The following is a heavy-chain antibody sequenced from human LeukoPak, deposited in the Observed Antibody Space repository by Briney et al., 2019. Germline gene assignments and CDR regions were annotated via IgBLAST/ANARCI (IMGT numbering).Heavy chain of an antibody. CDR3: ARRFDY. CDR2: ISSSSTTI. CDR1: GFTFSSYG. V-gene: IGHV3-48*01. J-gene: IGHJ4*02. Sequence: PGGSLRLSCAASGFTFSSYGMMWVRQAPGKGLEWVSYISSSSTTIYYADSVKGRFTISRDNAKNSVYLQMNSLRAEDTALYYCARRFDYWGQGTLVTVSS.